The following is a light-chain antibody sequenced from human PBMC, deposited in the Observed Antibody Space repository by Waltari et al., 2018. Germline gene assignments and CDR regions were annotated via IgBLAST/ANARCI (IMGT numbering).Light chain of an antibody. J-gene: IGLJ3*02. Sequence: QSALTQPASVSGSPGQSLTISCTGTSSDVGGYNYVSWYQQHPGKAPKLMIYEVSNRPSGVSNRFSGSKSGNTASLTISGLQAEDEADYYCSSYTSSSIWVFGGGTKLTVL. V-gene: IGLV2-14*01. CDR3: SSYTSSSIWV. CDR2: EVS. CDR1: SSDVGGYNY.